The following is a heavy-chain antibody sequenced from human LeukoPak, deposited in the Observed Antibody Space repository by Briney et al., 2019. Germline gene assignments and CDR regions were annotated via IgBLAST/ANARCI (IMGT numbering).Heavy chain of an antibody. CDR3: AKDYSSGWYWIFDY. CDR2: ISGSGGST. J-gene: IGHJ4*02. Sequence: LAGGSLRLSRAASGFTFSSYAMSWVRQAPGKGLEWVSAISGSGGSTYYADSVKGRFTISRDNSKNTLYLQMNSLRAEDTAVYYCAKDYSSGWYWIFDYWGQGTLVTVSS. D-gene: IGHD6-19*01. CDR1: GFTFSSYA. V-gene: IGHV3-23*01.